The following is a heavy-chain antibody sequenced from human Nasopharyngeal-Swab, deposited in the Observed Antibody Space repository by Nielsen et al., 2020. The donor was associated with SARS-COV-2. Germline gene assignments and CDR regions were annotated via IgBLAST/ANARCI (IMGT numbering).Heavy chain of an antibody. J-gene: IGHJ4*02. CDR1: GGSISSSSYY. D-gene: IGHD4-17*01. Sequence: SETLSLTCTVSGGSISSSSYYWGWIRQPPGKGLEWIGSIYYSGSTYYNPSLKSRVTISVDTSKNQFSLKLSSVTAADTDVYYCARRPQMTTVDYWGQGTLVTVSS. CDR3: ARRPQMTTVDY. CDR2: IYYSGST. V-gene: IGHV4-39*01.